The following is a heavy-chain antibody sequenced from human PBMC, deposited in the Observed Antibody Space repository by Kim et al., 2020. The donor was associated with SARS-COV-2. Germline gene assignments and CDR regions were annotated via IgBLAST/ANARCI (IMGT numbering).Heavy chain of an antibody. CDR2: LSPAGGKT. CDR3: AKARQAGGYDY. V-gene: IGHV3-23*01. Sequence: GGSLRLSCAASGFNFRGFAMTWVRQIPGKGLEWVSALSPAGGKTYYACSVKGRFTISRDNSKTPLDQQMDSLRHDDTAVYYAAKARQAGGYDY. D-gene: IGHD3-16*01. J-gene: IGHJ4*01. CDR1: GFNFRGFA.